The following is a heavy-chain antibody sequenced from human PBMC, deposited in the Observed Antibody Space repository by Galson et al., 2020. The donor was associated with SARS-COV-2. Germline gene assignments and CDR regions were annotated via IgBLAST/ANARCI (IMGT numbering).Heavy chain of an antibody. CDR2: IYYSGST. D-gene: IGHD2-15*01. CDR1: GGSISSYY. Sequence: SETLSLTCTVSGGSISSYYWSWIRQPPGKGLEWIGYIYYSGSTNYNPSLKSRVTISVDTSKNQFSLKLSSVTAADTAVYYCARERGGSSPTFDPWGQGTLVTVSS. V-gene: IGHV4-59*01. CDR3: ARERGGSSPTFDP. J-gene: IGHJ5*02.